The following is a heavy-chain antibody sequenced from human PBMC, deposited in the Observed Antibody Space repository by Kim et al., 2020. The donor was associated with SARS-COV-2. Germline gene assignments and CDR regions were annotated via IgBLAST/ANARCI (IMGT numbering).Heavy chain of an antibody. J-gene: IGHJ5*02. CDR3: ARTQRQGSSWYSIYWFDP. V-gene: IGHV4-34*01. Sequence: SETLSLTCAVYGGSFSGYYWSWIRQPPGKGLEWIGEINHSGSTNYNPSLKSRVTISVDTSKNQFSLKLSSVTAADTAVYYCARTQRQGSSWYSIYWFDPWGQGTLVTVSS. CDR1: GGSFSGYY. CDR2: INHSGST. D-gene: IGHD6-13*01.